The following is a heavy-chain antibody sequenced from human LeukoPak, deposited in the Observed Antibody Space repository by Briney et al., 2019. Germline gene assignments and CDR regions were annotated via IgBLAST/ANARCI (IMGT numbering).Heavy chain of an antibody. Sequence: GRSLRLSCAASGFTFSSYAMHWVRQAPGKGLEWVAVISYDGSNKYYADSVKGRFTISRDNSKNTLYLQMNSLRAEDTAVYYCARGGIQLWLDYWGQGTLVTVSS. CDR1: GFTFSSYA. CDR2: ISYDGSNK. V-gene: IGHV3-30*04. J-gene: IGHJ4*02. CDR3: ARGGIQLWLDY. D-gene: IGHD5-18*01.